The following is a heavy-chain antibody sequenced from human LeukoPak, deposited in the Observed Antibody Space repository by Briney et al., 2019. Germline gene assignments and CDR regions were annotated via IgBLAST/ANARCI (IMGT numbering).Heavy chain of an antibody. CDR3: ARGNILRYFDWLSSVDAFDI. D-gene: IGHD3-9*01. CDR2: IIPIFGTA. J-gene: IGHJ3*02. CDR1: GGTFSSYA. V-gene: IGHV1-69*13. Sequence: EASVKVSCKASGGTFSSYAISWVRQAPGQGLEWMGGIIPIFGTANYAQKFQGRVTITADESTSTAYMELSSLRSEDTAVYYCARGNILRYFDWLSSVDAFDIWGQGTMVTVSS.